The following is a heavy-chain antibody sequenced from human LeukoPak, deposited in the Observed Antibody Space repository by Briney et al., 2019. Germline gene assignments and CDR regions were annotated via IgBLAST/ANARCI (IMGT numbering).Heavy chain of an antibody. Sequence: SETLSLTCTVSGGSISSYYWSCIRPPPGKGLECIGYIYYSGSTNYNPSLKSRVTISVDTSKNQFSLKLSSVTAADTAVYYCARAGGQWEPFDYWGQGTLVTVSS. CDR2: IYYSGST. J-gene: IGHJ4*02. D-gene: IGHD1-26*01. CDR3: ARAGGQWEPFDY. CDR1: GGSISSYY. V-gene: IGHV4-59*12.